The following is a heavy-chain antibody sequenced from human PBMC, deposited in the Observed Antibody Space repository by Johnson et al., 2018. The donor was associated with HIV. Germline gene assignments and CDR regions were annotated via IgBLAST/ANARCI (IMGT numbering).Heavy chain of an antibody. CDR3: AKDEGAGLDAFDI. Sequence: VQLVESGGGLVQPGGSLRLSCAASGFTFSSYAMSWVRQAPGKGLEWVSAISGSGGSTYYADSVKGRFTISRDHSKNKLYLQMTSLRAEDTAVYYCAKDEGAGLDAFDIWGQGTMVTVSS. V-gene: IGHV3-23*04. J-gene: IGHJ3*02. CDR1: GFTFSSYA. D-gene: IGHD1-26*01. CDR2: ISGSGGST.